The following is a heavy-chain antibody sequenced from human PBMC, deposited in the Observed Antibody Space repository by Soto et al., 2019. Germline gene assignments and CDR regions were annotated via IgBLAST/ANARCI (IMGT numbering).Heavy chain of an antibody. D-gene: IGHD5-18*01. CDR3: AREPADDSEFDY. Sequence: ASVKVSCKASGYTFTSYAMHWVRQAPGQRLEWMGWINAGNGNTKYSQKFQGRVTITRDTSASTAYMELSSLRSEDTAVYYCAREPADDSEFDYWGQGTLVTVSS. CDR2: INAGNGNT. V-gene: IGHV1-3*01. J-gene: IGHJ4*02. CDR1: GYTFTSYA.